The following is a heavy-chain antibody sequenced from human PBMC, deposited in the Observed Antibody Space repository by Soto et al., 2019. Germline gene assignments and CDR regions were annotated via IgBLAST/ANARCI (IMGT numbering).Heavy chain of an antibody. CDR2: IWYDGSNK. D-gene: IGHD3-10*01. V-gene: IGHV3-33*01. J-gene: IGHJ6*02. CDR3: ARDRVTMVRGVIKDYGMDV. Sequence: GGSPRLSFAEAGFTFRSYGMHWVRQAPGKGVDWVAVIWYDGSNKYYADSVKGRFTISRDNSKNTLYLQMNSLRAEDTAMYYCARDRVTMVRGVIKDYGMDVWGQGTTVTVSS. CDR1: GFTFRSYG.